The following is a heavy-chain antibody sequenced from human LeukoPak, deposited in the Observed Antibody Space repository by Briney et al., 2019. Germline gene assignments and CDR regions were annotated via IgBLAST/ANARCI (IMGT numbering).Heavy chain of an antibody. V-gene: IGHV3-23*01. CDR1: GFTFSSYA. J-gene: IGHJ4*02. CDR2: ISASGGST. D-gene: IGHD3-22*01. CDR3: AKDIGGLDDSSGYVLDY. Sequence: GGSLRLSCAASGFTFSSYAMSWVRQAPGKGLEWVSAISASGGSTYYADSVKGRFTISRDNSKNTLYLQMNSLRAEDTAVYYCAKDIGGLDDSSGYVLDYRGQGTLVTVSS.